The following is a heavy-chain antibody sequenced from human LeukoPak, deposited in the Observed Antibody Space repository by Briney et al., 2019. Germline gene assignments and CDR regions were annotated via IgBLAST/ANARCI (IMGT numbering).Heavy chain of an antibody. D-gene: IGHD2-2*01. V-gene: IGHV3-48*02. J-gene: IGHJ4*02. CDR3: ARDMGYCSSSNCYTYYLDY. Sequence: PGGSLRLSCAASGFTFSSYAMNWVRQAPGEGLEWVSYISSSSSTIYYADSVRGRFTISRDNAKNSLYLQMNSLRDEDTALYYCARDMGYCSSSNCYTYYLDYWGQGTLVTVSS. CDR2: ISSSSSTI. CDR1: GFTFSSYA.